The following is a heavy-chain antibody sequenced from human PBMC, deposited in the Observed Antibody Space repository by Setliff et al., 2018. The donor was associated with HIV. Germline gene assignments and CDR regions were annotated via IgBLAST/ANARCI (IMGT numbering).Heavy chain of an antibody. V-gene: IGHV4-34*01. CDR2: INHSGST. Sequence: PSETLSLTCEVYGGSFSDYYYTWIRQSPGKGLEWIGEINHSGSTNYNPSLKSRVTISVDTSKNQFSLKLTSVTASDTAVYYCARAAAGNTGPFDLWGQGSPVTVSS. D-gene: IGHD4-17*01. CDR3: ARAAAGNTGPFDL. CDR1: GGSFSDYY. J-gene: IGHJ4*02.